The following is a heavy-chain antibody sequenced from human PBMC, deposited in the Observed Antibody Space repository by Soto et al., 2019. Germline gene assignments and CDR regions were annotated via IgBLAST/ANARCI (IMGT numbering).Heavy chain of an antibody. CDR3: ARVPPWGNSAGDYYIQHYGY. J-gene: IGHJ4*02. CDR2: INGGSGNT. Sequence: ASVKVSYKSSGFTFTSYAIHWLRQAPGQRPQWMGWINGGSGNTKYSQDFQGRVTFTRDTFATTAYLELSSLRSEDTAVYYCARVPPWGNSAGDYYIQHYGYWGQGTPVTVSS. CDR1: GFTFTSYA. D-gene: IGHD3-10*01. V-gene: IGHV1-3*01.